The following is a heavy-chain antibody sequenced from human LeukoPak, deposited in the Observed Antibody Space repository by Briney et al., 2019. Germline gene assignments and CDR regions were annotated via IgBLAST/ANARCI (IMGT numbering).Heavy chain of an antibody. V-gene: IGHV4-38-2*02. J-gene: IGHJ5*02. CDR2: IYHSGRT. D-gene: IGHD5-12*01. Sequence: SETLSLTCTVSGYSISSGYYWGWIRQPPGKGLEWIGSIYHSGRTYYNPSLKSRVTISVDTSKNQFSLKLSSVTAADTAVYYCARDGRGLRLGWFDPWGQGTLVTVSS. CDR1: GYSISSGYY. CDR3: ARDGRGLRLGWFDP.